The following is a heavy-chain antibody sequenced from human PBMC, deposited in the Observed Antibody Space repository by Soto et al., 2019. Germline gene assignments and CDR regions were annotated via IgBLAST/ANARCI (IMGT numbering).Heavy chain of an antibody. J-gene: IGHJ4*02. D-gene: IGHD3-3*01. CDR3: ARDVGPVTIFGEALSGYFDF. Sequence: GGSLRLSCAVSGFSFGSYWMSWVRQAPGKGLEWLASIKEDGSERYYLDSVKGRFTISRDNAKDSLSLQMNSLRGEDTAFYYCARDVGPVTIFGEALSGYFDFWGQGTLVTVSS. CDR1: GFSFGSYW. CDR2: IKEDGSER. V-gene: IGHV3-7*03.